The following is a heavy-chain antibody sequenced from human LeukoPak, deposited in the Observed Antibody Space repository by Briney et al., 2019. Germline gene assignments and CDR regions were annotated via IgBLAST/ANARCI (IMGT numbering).Heavy chain of an antibody. CDR3: ARDLSGGSRDYYFDY. V-gene: IGHV3-48*03. J-gene: IGHJ4*02. D-gene: IGHD3-16*01. CDR1: GFTFSSYE. Sequence: GGSLRHSCAASGFTFSSYEMNWVRQAPGKGLEWVSYISSGGSTIYYADSVKGRFTISRDNAKNSLYLQMNSLRAEDTAVYYCARDLSGGSRDYYFDYWGQGTLVTVSS. CDR2: ISSGGSTI.